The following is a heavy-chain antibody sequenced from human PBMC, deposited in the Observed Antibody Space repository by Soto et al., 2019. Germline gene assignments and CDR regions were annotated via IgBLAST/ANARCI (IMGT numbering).Heavy chain of an antibody. CDR2: INPSGDET. Sequence: QVQQVQSGAEVKKPGASVKVSCKASGYIFTNYYMHWVRQAPGQGFEWMGIINPSGDETTYAQKFKGRLTMTRDTSTSTVYMELSSLRSEDTAVYYCARMTWPNNWFDPWGQGTLVTVSS. CDR3: ARMTWPNNWFDP. J-gene: IGHJ5*02. V-gene: IGHV1-46*01. D-gene: IGHD5-12*01. CDR1: GYIFTNYY.